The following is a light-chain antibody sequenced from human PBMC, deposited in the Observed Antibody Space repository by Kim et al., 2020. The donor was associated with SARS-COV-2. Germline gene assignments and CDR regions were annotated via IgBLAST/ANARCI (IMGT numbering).Light chain of an antibody. CDR2: RNY. Sequence: GQSVTISCSGSSSNIGDTYVCWYQQLPGTAPTLLIYRNYQRPSGVPDRFSGSKSGTSAALAISGLRSEDEADYYCAAWDDSLSGVVFGGGTQLTVL. CDR1: SSNIGDTY. V-gene: IGLV1-47*01. CDR3: AAWDDSLSGVV. J-gene: IGLJ2*01.